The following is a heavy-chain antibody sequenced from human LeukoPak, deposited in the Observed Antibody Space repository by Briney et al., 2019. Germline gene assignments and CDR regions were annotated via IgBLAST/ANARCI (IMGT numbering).Heavy chain of an antibody. D-gene: IGHD6-19*01. V-gene: IGHV4-59*01. CDR2: IYYSGST. J-gene: IGHJ5*02. Sequence: SETLSLTCTVSGGSISSYYWSWIRQPPGKGLEWIGYIYYSGSTNYNPSLKSRVTISVDTSKNQFSLKLSSVTAADTAVYYCARGAHSSGWYRWFDPWGQGTLVTVSS. CDR1: GGSISSYY. CDR3: ARGAHSSGWYRWFDP.